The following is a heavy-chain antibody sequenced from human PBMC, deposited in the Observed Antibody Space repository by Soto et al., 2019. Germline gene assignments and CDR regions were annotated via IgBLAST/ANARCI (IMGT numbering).Heavy chain of an antibody. J-gene: IGHJ4*02. CDR3: ARLGGYVSVGYYYLWDS. V-gene: IGHV4-39*01. CDR1: DGSMNSDSYY. Sequence: SETLSLTCSVSDGSMNSDSYYWGWIRQPPGKGLEWIGVINYSGATFHNVSLKSRVTMSVDSSRNQLSLKLTSVTAADTAVYYCARLGGYVSVGYYYLWDSWGQGTLVTVSS. CDR2: INYSGAT. D-gene: IGHD3-22*01.